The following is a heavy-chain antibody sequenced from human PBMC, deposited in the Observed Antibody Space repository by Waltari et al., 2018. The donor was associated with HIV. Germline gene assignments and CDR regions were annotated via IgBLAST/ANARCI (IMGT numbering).Heavy chain of an antibody. CDR2: ISGSGGNT. V-gene: IGHV3-23*01. CDR3: VQGGSGSHRNLDY. CDR1: GLIFSNYV. D-gene: IGHD1-26*01. Sequence: EVQLLESGGGLVQPGGSLRVSCAASGLIFSNYVMSWVRQAPGKGLEWVSAISGSGGNTFYADAVKGRFTISRDNSKNTLYLQMNSLRAEDTAVYYCVQGGSGSHRNLDYWGQGTLVTVSS. J-gene: IGHJ4*02.